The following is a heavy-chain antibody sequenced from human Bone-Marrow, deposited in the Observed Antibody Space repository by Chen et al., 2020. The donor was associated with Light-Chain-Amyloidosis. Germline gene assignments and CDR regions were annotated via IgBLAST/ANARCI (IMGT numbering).Heavy chain of an antibody. CDR2: INAGNGNT. D-gene: IGHD3-10*01. CDR3: ARDMFYGSGSYYIFDY. CDR1: GYTFTNYA. V-gene: IGHV1-3*01. J-gene: IGHJ4*02. Sequence: QVQLVQSGAEVKKPGASVKVSCKASGYTFTNYALHWVRQAPGQRLEWMGWINAGNGNTKDSQKFQGRVTITRDTSASIAYMELSSQRSEDTAVYYCARDMFYGSGSYYIFDYWGQGTLVTVSS.